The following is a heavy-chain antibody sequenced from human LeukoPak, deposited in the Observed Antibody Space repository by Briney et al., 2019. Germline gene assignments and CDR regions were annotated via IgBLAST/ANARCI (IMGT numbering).Heavy chain of an antibody. J-gene: IGHJ3*02. CDR3: ASVYYDILTGYYHDAFDI. D-gene: IGHD3-9*01. Sequence: ASVKVSCKASGYTFTSYDINWVRQATGQGLEWMGWMNPNSGNTGYAQKFQGRVTMTRNTSISTAYMELSSLRSEDTAVYYCASVYYDILTGYYHDAFDIWGQGTTVTVSS. V-gene: IGHV1-8*01. CDR2: MNPNSGNT. CDR1: GYTFTSYD.